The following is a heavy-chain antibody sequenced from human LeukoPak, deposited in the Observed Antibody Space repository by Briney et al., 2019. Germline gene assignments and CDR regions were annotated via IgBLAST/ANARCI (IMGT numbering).Heavy chain of an antibody. V-gene: IGHV4-59*12. Sequence: SETLSLTCSVSSGSISGYYWCWIRQPPGKGLEWIGHIYYSGSTNYNPSSKSQVTIAVDTPKSQSSLKLRSVTAADTAVYYCARVRSNYYYFGMDVWGQGTTVTVSS. CDR1: SGSISGYY. J-gene: IGHJ6*02. CDR2: IYYSGST. CDR3: ARVRSNYYYFGMDV.